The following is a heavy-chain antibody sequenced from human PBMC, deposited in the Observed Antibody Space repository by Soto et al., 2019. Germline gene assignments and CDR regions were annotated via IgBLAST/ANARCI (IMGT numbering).Heavy chain of an antibody. Sequence: TLSLTCAVYGGSFSGYYWSWIRQPPGKGLEWIGEINHSGSTNYNPSLKSRVTISVDTSKNQFSLKLSSVTAADTAVYYCARGEDSSGYSDAFDIWGQGTMVT. CDR2: INHSGST. V-gene: IGHV4-34*01. CDR3: ARGEDSSGYSDAFDI. D-gene: IGHD3-22*01. J-gene: IGHJ3*02. CDR1: GGSFSGYY.